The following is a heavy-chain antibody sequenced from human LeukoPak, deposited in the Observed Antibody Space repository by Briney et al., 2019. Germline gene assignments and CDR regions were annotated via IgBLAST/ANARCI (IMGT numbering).Heavy chain of an antibody. J-gene: IGHJ5*02. CDR3: ASGKYRYGDNWFDP. Sequence: GGSLRLSCAASGFTLSSYGMHWVRQAPGKGLEWVAVISYDGSNKYYADSVKGRFTISRDNSKNTLYLQMNSLRAEDTAVYFCASGKYRYGDNWFDPWGQGTLVTVSS. CDR2: ISYDGSNK. V-gene: IGHV3-30*03. D-gene: IGHD5-18*01. CDR1: GFTLSSYG.